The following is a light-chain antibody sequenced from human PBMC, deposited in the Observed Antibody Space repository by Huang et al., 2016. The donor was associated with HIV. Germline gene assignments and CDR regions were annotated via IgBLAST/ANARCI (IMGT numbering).Light chain of an antibody. CDR1: QGIANY. J-gene: IGKJ3*01. CDR2: AAS. Sequence: DIQMTQSPSSLSASVGDRVTITCRASQGIANYLAWYQQKPGKVPKLLSYAASTFQSGVPSRFSGSGSETDFTLTISSLQPEDVATYYCQKDHSAPFTFGPGTKVDIK. CDR3: QKDHSAPFT. V-gene: IGKV1-27*01.